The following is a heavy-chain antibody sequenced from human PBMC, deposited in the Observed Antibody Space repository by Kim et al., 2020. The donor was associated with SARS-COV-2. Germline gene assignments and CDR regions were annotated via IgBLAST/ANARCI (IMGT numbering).Heavy chain of an antibody. D-gene: IGHD3-9*01. CDR3: ARRRYDSYGIDV. V-gene: IGHV1-69*13. Sequence: SVKVSCKASGGSFSANAMNWVRQAPGQGLEWMGSIIPVFGTPNYAQKFQGRITITVDESTATAYLELTRMRSEDTAVYYCARRRYDSYGIDVWGQGTTVTVSS. J-gene: IGHJ6*02. CDR2: IIPVFGTP. CDR1: GGSFSANA.